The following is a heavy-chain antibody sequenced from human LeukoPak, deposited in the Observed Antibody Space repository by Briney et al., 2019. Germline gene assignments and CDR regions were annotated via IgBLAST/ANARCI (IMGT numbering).Heavy chain of an antibody. CDR3: ARSSNLAYHWFDP. Sequence: PSETLSLTCGVHGGSFSGYHWSWIRQPPGKGLEWIGEINHSGSTNYNSSLKSRVTISVDTSKNQFSLKLSSVTAADTAVYYCARSSNLAYHWFDPWGQGTLVTVSS. D-gene: IGHD2-2*01. CDR2: INHSGST. V-gene: IGHV4-34*01. CDR1: GGSFSGYH. J-gene: IGHJ5*02.